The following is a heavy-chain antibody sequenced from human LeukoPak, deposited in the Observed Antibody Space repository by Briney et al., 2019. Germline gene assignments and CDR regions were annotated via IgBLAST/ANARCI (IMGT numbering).Heavy chain of an antibody. CDR2: ISYDGSNK. Sequence: PGRSLRLSCAASGFTFSSYGMHWVRQAPGKGLEWVAVISYDGSNKYYADSVKGRFTISRDNSKNTLYLQMNSLRAEDTAVYYCARYPPYCTNGVCSDYYYYGMDVWGQGTTVTVSS. V-gene: IGHV3-30*03. J-gene: IGHJ6*02. CDR3: ARYPPYCTNGVCSDYYYYGMDV. CDR1: GFTFSSYG. D-gene: IGHD2-8*01.